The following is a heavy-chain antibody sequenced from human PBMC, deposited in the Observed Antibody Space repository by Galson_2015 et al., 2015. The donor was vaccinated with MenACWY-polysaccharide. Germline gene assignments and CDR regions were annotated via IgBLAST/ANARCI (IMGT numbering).Heavy chain of an antibody. CDR3: AKDSTDFRIVAGRFDH. CDR2: IRSSGTNT. D-gene: IGHD3-3*01. V-gene: IGHV3-23*01. Sequence: SLRLSCAASGFTFTSYAMRWVRQAPGKGLEWVSAIRSSGTNTYYADSVKGRFTISRDNSKNTLYLQMNILRAEDTAVYYCAKDSTDFRIVAGRFDHWGQGTLVTVSS. J-gene: IGHJ5*02. CDR1: GFTFTSYA.